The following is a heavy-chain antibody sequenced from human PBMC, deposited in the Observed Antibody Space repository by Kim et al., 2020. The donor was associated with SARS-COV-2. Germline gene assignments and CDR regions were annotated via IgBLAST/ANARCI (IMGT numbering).Heavy chain of an antibody. J-gene: IGHJ4*02. D-gene: IGHD1-26*01. CDR3: ARAFPGSGSYYGLDY. Sequence: SETLSLTCTVSGGSISSYYWSWIRQPPGKGLEWIGYIYYTGSTIYNPSLKSRVTISVDTSKNQFSLKLTSVTAADTAVYYCARAFPGSGSYYGLDYWGQGTLVTVSS. CDR1: GGSISSYY. V-gene: IGHV4-59*13. CDR2: IYYTGST.